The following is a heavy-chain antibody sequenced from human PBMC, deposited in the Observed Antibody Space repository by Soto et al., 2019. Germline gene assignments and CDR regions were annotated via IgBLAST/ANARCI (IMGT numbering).Heavy chain of an antibody. CDR2: IYYSGST. CDR3: ARGAMATIDYYYYGMDV. V-gene: IGHV4-59*01. Sequence: PSETLSLTCTVSGCSISSFYWSSIPQPPGKGLEWIGYIYYSGSTNYNPSLMSRVTISVDTSKNQFSLKLSSVTAADTAVYYCARGAMATIDYYYYGMDVWGQGTTVT. CDR1: GCSISSFY. J-gene: IGHJ6*02. D-gene: IGHD5-12*01.